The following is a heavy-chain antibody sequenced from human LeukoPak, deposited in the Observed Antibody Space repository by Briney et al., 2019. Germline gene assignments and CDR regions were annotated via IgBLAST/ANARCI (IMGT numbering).Heavy chain of an antibody. CDR1: GGSFSGYY. V-gene: IGHV4-34*01. CDR2: INHSGST. J-gene: IGHJ4*02. CDR3: AKVGCSSTSCWQNGLPGHY. D-gene: IGHD2-2*01. Sequence: SETLSLTCAVYGGSFSGYYWSWIRQPPGKGLEWIGEINHSGSTNYNPSLKSRVTISVDTSKNQFSLKLSSVTAADTAVYYCAKVGCSSTSCWQNGLPGHYWGQGTLVTVSS.